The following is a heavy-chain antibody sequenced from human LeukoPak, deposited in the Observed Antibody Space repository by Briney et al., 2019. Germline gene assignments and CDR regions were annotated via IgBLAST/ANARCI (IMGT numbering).Heavy chain of an antibody. CDR1: GGSISSSSYY. CDR3: AREGIAAARTFDY. Sequence: PSETLSLTCTVSGGSISSSSYYWGWTRQPPWKGLEWIGSIYYNGSTHYNPSIKSRVTISVDTSKNQFSLKLSSVTAADTAVYYCAREGIAAARTFDYWGQGTLVTVSS. D-gene: IGHD6-13*01. V-gene: IGHV4-39*02. J-gene: IGHJ4*02. CDR2: IYYNGST.